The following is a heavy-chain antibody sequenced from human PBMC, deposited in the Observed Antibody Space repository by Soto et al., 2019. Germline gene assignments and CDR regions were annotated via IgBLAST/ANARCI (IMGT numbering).Heavy chain of an antibody. CDR1: GFSLSNARMG. CDR2: IFSNDEK. D-gene: IGHD4-17*01. Sequence: QVTLKESGPVLVKPTETLTLTCTVSGFSLSNARMGVSWIRQPPGKALECLAHIFSNDEKSYSTSLKSRLTISKDTSKSPVVLTVTNMDPVDTATYSCARTPTTVTPPYYYYGMDVWGQGTTVTFSS. CDR3: ARTPTTVTPPYYYYGMDV. J-gene: IGHJ6*02. V-gene: IGHV2-26*01.